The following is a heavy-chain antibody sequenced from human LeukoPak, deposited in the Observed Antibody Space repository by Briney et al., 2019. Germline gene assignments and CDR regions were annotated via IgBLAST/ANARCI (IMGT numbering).Heavy chain of an antibody. CDR3: ARLFAMAVAATSVGFDP. CDR1: GYSFTSYW. Sequence: GESLKISCKGSGYSFTSYWIGWVRQMPGKGLEWMGIIYPGDSDTRYSPSFQGQVTISADKSISTAYLQWSSLKASDTAMYYCARLFAMAVAATSVGFDPWGQGTLVTVSS. J-gene: IGHJ5*02. V-gene: IGHV5-51*01. D-gene: IGHD2-15*01. CDR2: IYPGDSDT.